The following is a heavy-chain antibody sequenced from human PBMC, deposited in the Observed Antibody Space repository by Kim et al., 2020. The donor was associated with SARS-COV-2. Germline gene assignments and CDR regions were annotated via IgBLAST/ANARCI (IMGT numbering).Heavy chain of an antibody. CDR3: ARGGGWGLLLYYYYYMDV. CDR2: INPYSGGT. D-gene: IGHD1-26*01. V-gene: IGHV1-2*06. J-gene: IGHJ6*03. CDR1: GYTFTGYY. Sequence: ASVKVSCKASGYTFTGYYMHWVRQAPGQGLEWMGRINPYSGGTNYAQKFQGRVTMTRDTSISTAYMELSRLRSDDTAVYYCARGGGWGLLLYYYYYMDVWGKGTTHTVSS.